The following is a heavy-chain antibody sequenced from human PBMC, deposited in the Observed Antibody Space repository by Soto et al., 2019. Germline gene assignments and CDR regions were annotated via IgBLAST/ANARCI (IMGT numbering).Heavy chain of an antibody. CDR3: VKATPIAVAEGVEKFDY. Sequence: GGSLRLSCSASGFTFSSYAMHWVRQAPGKGLEYVSAISSNGGSTYYADSVKGRFTISRDNSKNTLYLQMSSLRAEDTAVYYCVKATPIAVAEGVEKFDYWGQGTLVT. CDR1: GFTFSSYA. D-gene: IGHD6-19*01. V-gene: IGHV3-64D*08. CDR2: ISSNGGST. J-gene: IGHJ4*02.